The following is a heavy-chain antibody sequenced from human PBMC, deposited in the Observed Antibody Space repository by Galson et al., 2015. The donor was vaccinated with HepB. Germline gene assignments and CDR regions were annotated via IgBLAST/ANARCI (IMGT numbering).Heavy chain of an antibody. Sequence: TLSLTCTVSGGPIRNDDYYWSWIRRSPGKGLEWIGHIYHSGSSDYNPSLKSRITISVDTSKNQFSLKMNSVTAADTAVYYCAREGPYYYGLDVWGQGTTVTVSS. CDR1: GGPIRNDDYY. V-gene: IGHV4-30-4*01. CDR3: AREGPYYYGLDV. J-gene: IGHJ6*02. CDR2: IYHSGSS.